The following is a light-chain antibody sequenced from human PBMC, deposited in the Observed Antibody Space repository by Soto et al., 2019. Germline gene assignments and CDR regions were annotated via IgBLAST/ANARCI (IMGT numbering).Light chain of an antibody. CDR3: HFYGSSPPWM. J-gene: IGKJ1*01. V-gene: IGKV3-20*01. Sequence: EIVLTQSPGTLSLSPGERATLSCRASQSVGSSYLAWYQQKPGQAPRLLIHGASSRATGIPDRFSGSGSGTDFTLTISRLEPEDFAVYYCHFYGSSPPWMFGQVTKVYIK. CDR2: GAS. CDR1: QSVGSSY.